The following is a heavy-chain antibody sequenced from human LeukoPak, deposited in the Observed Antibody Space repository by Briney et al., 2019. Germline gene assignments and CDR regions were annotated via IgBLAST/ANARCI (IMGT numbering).Heavy chain of an antibody. V-gene: IGHV4-59*12. CDR3: ARDDYGDYI. Sequence: SETLSLTCTVSGGSISSYYWSWIRQPPGKGLEWIGYIYYSGSTNYNPSLKSRVTISVDRSKNQFSLKLSSVTAADTAVYYCARDDYGDYIGGQGTLVTVSS. D-gene: IGHD4-17*01. CDR2: IYYSGST. J-gene: IGHJ4*02. CDR1: GGSISSYY.